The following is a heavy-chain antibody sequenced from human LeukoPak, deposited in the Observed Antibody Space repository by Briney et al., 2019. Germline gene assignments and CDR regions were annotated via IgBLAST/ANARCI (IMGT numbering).Heavy chain of an antibody. V-gene: IGHV4-59*01. CDR3: VKDRVLAAFDI. D-gene: IGHD6-13*01. CDR1: GGSISSYS. J-gene: IGHJ3*02. Sequence: PSETLSLTCTVSGGSISSYSWTWIRQPPGKGLEWIGSIYYSGSTNYNPSLKSRVTISVDTSKNQFSLKLTSVTAADTAVYYCVKDRVLAAFDIWGQGTMVTVSS. CDR2: IYYSGST.